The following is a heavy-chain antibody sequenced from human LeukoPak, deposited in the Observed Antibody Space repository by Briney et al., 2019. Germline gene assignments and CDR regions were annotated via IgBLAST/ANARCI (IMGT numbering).Heavy chain of an antibody. D-gene: IGHD2-21*01. Sequence: PSETLSLACAVSGGSISSGGYYWGWIRQPPGKGLEWIGSIYYNGNTYFNPSLKSRVTISADTSKNQFSLKLSSVTAADTAVYYCARRDWRSDYWGQGTLVTVSS. CDR3: ARRDWRSDY. V-gene: IGHV4-39*01. CDR1: GGSISSGGYY. CDR2: IYYNGNT. J-gene: IGHJ4*02.